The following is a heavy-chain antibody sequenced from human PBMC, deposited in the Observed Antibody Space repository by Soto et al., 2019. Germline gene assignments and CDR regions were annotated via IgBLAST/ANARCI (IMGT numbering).Heavy chain of an antibody. CDR2: INPNSGGT. V-gene: IGHV1-2*02. CDR1: GYTFTGYY. CDR3: ARDAPSHYYGMDV. J-gene: IGHJ6*02. Sequence: ASVKVSCKASGYTFTGYYMHWVRQAPGQGLEWMGWINPNSGGTNYAQKFQGRVTMTRDTSISTAYMELSRLRSDDTAVYYCARDAPSHYYGMDVWGQGTTVTVS.